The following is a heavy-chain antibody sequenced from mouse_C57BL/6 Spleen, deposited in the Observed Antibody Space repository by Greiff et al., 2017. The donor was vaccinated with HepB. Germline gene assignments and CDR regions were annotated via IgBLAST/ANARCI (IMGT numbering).Heavy chain of an antibody. CDR1: GFTFSDAW. Sequence: EVKLMESGGGLVQPGGSMKLSCAASGFTFSDAWMDWVRQSPEKGLEWVAEIRNKANNHATYYAESVKGRFTISRDDSKSSVYLQLNILRAEDTGIYYCTTYGTSYAMDYWGQGTSVTVSS. V-gene: IGHV6-6*01. CDR2: IRNKANNHAT. J-gene: IGHJ4*01. CDR3: TTYGTSYAMDY. D-gene: IGHD1-1*01.